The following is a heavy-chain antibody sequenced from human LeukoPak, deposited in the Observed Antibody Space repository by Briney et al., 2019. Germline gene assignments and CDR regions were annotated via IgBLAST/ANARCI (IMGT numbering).Heavy chain of an antibody. V-gene: IGHV1-46*01. J-gene: IGHJ4*02. CDR1: GYTFTSYY. CDR3: ATNPAESGSYPPFFFDY. CDR2: INPSGGST. D-gene: IGHD3-10*01. Sequence: ASVKVSCKASGYTFTSYYMHWVRQAPGQGLEWMGIINPSGGSTSYAQKFQGRVTMTRDTSTSTVYMELSSLRSEDTAVYYCATNPAESGSYPPFFFDYWGQGTLVTVSS.